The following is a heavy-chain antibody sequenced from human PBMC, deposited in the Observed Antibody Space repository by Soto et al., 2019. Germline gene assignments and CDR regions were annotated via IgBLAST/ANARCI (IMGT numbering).Heavy chain of an antibody. CDR3: ARDIVVVVAAPLNLHS. CDR2: ISAYNGNT. CDR1: GYTFTSYG. V-gene: IGHV1-18*01. D-gene: IGHD2-15*01. J-gene: IGHJ5*01. Sequence: QVQLVQSGAEVKKPGASVKVSCKASGYTFTSYGISWVRQAPGQGLEWMGWISAYNGNTNYAQKLQGRVTRTTDTSTITASMELRSLRSDDTAVYYCARDIVVVVAAPLNLHSGGQGTLVTVSS.